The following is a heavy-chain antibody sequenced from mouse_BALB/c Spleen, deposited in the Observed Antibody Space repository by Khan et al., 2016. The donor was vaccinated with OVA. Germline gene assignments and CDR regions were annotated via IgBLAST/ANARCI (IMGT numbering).Heavy chain of an antibody. Sequence: EVQLVESGGDLVKPGGSLKLSCAASGFTFSSYSMSWVRQTPDKRLEWVASISSGGDYTYYPDRVKGRFPISRDNAKNTLYLQMSDLKSEDTAMYYCADHLTGSFAYGGQGTLVTVSA. CDR2: ISSGGDYT. V-gene: IGHV5-6*01. J-gene: IGHJ3*01. D-gene: IGHD4-1*01. CDR1: GFTFSSYS. CDR3: ADHLTGSFAY.